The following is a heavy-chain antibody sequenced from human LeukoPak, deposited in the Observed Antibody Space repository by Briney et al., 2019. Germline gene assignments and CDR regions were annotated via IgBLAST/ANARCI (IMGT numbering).Heavy chain of an antibody. D-gene: IGHD3-22*01. V-gene: IGHV4-59*08. Sequence: SETLSLTCTVSGGSISSYYWSWIRQPPGKGLEWIGYIYYSGSTNYNPSLKSRVTISVDKSKNQFSLKLSSVTAADTAVYYCARLYYDSSGYYPFDYWGQGTLVTVSS. CDR1: GGSISSYY. J-gene: IGHJ4*02. CDR2: IYYSGST. CDR3: ARLYYDSSGYYPFDY.